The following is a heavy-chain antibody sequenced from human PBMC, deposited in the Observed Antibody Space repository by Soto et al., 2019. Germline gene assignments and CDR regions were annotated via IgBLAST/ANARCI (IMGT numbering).Heavy chain of an antibody. CDR2: ISGSGGST. Sequence: GGSLRLSCAASGFTFSSYAMSWVRQAPGKGLEWVSAISGSGGSTYYADSVKGRFTISRDNSKNTLYLQMNSLRAEDTAVYYCAKDSAIYDFWSGYFGYWGQGTLVTVPQ. V-gene: IGHV3-23*01. D-gene: IGHD3-3*01. CDR3: AKDSAIYDFWSGYFGY. J-gene: IGHJ4*02. CDR1: GFTFSSYA.